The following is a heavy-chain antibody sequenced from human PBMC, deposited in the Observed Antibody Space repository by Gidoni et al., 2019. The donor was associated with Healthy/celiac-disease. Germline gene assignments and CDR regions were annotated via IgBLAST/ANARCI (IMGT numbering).Heavy chain of an antibody. CDR1: GFTFSSYW. V-gene: IGHV3-7*03. J-gene: IGHJ6*02. CDR2: IKQDGSEK. CDR3: ARSGDTAMAHYYYYGMDV. Sequence: EVQLVESGGGLVQPGGSLRLSCAASGFTFSSYWMSWVRQAPGKGLEWVANIKQDGSEKYYVDSVKGRFTISRDNAKNSLYLQMNSLRAEDTAVYYCARSGDTAMAHYYYYGMDVWGQGTTVTVSS. D-gene: IGHD5-18*01.